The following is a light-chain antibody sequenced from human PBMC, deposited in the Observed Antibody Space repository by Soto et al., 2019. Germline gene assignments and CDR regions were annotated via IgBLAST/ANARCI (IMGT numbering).Light chain of an antibody. CDR1: TSNIGRNT. Sequence: QSVLTQPPSASGTPGQRVTISCSGSTSNIGRNTVNWYQQLPGTAPKVVIYSNNQRPSGVPDRFSGSKSGTSASLAISGLQSEDEADYYCAAWDDSLKGWVFGGGTQLTVL. V-gene: IGLV1-44*01. CDR3: AAWDDSLKGWV. J-gene: IGLJ3*02. CDR2: SNN.